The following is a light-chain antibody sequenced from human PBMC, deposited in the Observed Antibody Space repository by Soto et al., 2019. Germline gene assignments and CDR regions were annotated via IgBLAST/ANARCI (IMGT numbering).Light chain of an antibody. CDR2: KAS. CDR3: QQYNSWT. Sequence: DIQMTQSPSTLSGSVGDRVTIICRASQTISSWLAWYQQKPGKAPKLLIYKASTLKSGVPSRFSGSGSGTEFTLTISSLQPDDFATYYCQQYNSWTFGQGTKV. V-gene: IGKV1-5*03. CDR1: QTISSW. J-gene: IGKJ1*01.